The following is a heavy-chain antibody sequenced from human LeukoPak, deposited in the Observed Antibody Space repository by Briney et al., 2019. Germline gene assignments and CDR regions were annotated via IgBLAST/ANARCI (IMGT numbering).Heavy chain of an antibody. D-gene: IGHD3-16*01. J-gene: IGHJ4*02. Sequence: SQTLSLTCTVSGGSISSGDYYWSWIRQPPGKGLEWIGYIYYSGSTYYNPSLKSRVTISVDTSKNQFSLKLSSVTAADTAVYCCARVSDFGSRDYVDYWGQGTLVTVSS. V-gene: IGHV4-30-4*01. CDR2: IYYSGST. CDR3: ARVSDFGSRDYVDY. CDR1: GGSISSGDYY.